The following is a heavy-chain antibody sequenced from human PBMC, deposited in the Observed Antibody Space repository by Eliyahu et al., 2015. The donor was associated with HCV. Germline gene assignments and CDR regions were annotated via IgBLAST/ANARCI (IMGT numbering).Heavy chain of an antibody. CDR3: TTGAPGGFDYYLDV. J-gene: IGHJ6*03. CDR1: GFXFIXAW. V-gene: IGHV3-15*01. CDR2: IKSKTDXGTT. Sequence: EVQLVESGGGLVKPGGSLRLSCAASGFXFIXAWMSWVRQAPGKGXEGVGRIKSKTDXGTTDYAAPVKGRFTISRDDSKSTLYLQMNSLKTEDTAVYYCTTGAPGGFDYYLDVWGQGTTVTVSS. D-gene: IGHD3-10*01.